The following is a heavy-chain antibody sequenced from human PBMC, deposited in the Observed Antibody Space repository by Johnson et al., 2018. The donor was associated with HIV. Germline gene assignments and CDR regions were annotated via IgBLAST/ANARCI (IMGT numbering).Heavy chain of an antibody. V-gene: IGHV3-23*04. J-gene: IGHJ3*02. D-gene: IGHD6-13*01. CDR1: GFTFSSYA. CDR3: AKGKYSSSHVGAFDI. CDR2: ISGSGGST. Sequence: VQLVESGGGVVQPGRSLRLSCAASGFTFSSYAMHWVRQAPGKGLEWVSAISGSGGSTYYADSVKGRFTISRDNSKNTLYLQMNSLRAEDTAVYYCAKGKYSSSHVGAFDIWGQGTMVTVSS.